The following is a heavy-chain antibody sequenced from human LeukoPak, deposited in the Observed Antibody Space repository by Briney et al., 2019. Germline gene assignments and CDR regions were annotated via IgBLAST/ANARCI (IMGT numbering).Heavy chain of an antibody. CDR1: GYTFTSYD. D-gene: IGHD2-2*01. Sequence: GASVKVSCKASGYTFTSYDINWVRQATGQGLEWMGWISAYNGNTNYAQKLQGRVTMTTDTSTSTAYMELRSLRSDDTAVYYCARHIVVVPAAISYYYYGMDVWGQGTTVTVSS. V-gene: IGHV1-18*01. CDR3: ARHIVVVPAAISYYYYGMDV. CDR2: ISAYNGNT. J-gene: IGHJ6*02.